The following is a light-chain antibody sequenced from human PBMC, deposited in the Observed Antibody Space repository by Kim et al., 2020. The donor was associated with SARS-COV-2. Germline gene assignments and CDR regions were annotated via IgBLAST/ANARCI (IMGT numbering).Light chain of an antibody. CDR1: SSDIGAYNL. Sequence: QSITISCTGTSSDIGAYNLVSWYQQQPGKAPRLIISGATKRPSGVSSRFSGSKSGNTASLTISGLQAEDEAEYYCCSYIGAATFVVFGGGTRLTVL. V-gene: IGLV2-23*02. J-gene: IGLJ2*01. CDR3: CSYIGAATFVV. CDR2: GAT.